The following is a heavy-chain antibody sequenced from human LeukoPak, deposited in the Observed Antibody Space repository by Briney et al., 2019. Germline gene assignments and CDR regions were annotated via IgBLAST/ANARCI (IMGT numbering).Heavy chain of an antibody. CDR1: GFTFSSYG. D-gene: IGHD2-15*01. CDR2: IRYDGSNK. CDR3: AKDYCSGGSCYFFDY. V-gene: IGHV3-30*02. Sequence: GGSLRLSCAASGFTFSSYGMHWVRQAPGKGREWVAFIRYDGSNKYYADSVKGRFTISRDNSKNTLYLQMNSLRAEDTAVYYCAKDYCSGGSCYFFDYWGQGTLVTVSS. J-gene: IGHJ4*02.